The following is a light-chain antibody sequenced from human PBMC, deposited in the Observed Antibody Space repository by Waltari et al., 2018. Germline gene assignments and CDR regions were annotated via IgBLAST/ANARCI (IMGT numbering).Light chain of an antibody. CDR2: RND. Sequence: QSVLTQPPSASGTPGQRVTIPCSGSNSNRRVHPHTWYQQLPGAAPEVLSHRNDQRPSGVPDRISGSKSGTSASLAISGLQSEDEAHYYCAAWDDSLRAVVFGGGTKVTVL. CDR3: AAWDDSLRAVV. J-gene: IGLJ2*01. CDR1: NSNRRVHP. V-gene: IGLV1-44*01.